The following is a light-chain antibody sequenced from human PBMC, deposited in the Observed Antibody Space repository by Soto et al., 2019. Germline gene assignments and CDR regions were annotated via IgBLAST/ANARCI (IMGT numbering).Light chain of an antibody. J-gene: IGKJ1*01. CDR3: QQYNTYST. CDR2: KAS. CDR1: QSISSW. Sequence: QMTQSPSTLSASVGDRVTITCRASQSISSWLAWYQQKPRKAPSLLIYKASSLESGVPSRLSGSGSGTEFTLTISSLQPDYFATYYCQQYNTYSTFGQGTKVDIK. V-gene: IGKV1-5*03.